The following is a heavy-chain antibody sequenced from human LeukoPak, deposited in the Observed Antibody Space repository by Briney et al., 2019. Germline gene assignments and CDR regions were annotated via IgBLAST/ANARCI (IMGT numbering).Heavy chain of an antibody. J-gene: IGHJ1*01. CDR2: IYYSGST. Sequence: SETLSVTCTVSGCSFSSGDYWWSWIPQPPGKGLEWIGYIYYSGSTYYNPSLKSRVTVSVDTSKNQFSLKLSSVTAADTAVYYCARERGGWGQGTLVTVSS. V-gene: IGHV4-30-4*01. CDR3: ARERGG. CDR1: GCSFSSGDYW.